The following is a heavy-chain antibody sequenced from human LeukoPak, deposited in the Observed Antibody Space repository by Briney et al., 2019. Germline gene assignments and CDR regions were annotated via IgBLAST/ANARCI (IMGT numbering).Heavy chain of an antibody. J-gene: IGHJ4*02. V-gene: IGHV3-66*01. CDR3: ARGSPRGEQLVLGGFDY. D-gene: IGHD6-13*01. Sequence: GGSLRLSCAASGVTVTTNYMSWVRQAPGKGLEWVSVIYSGGPTYYADSVKGRFTISRDYSKNTLFLQMNSLRAEDTAVYYCARGSPRGEQLVLGGFDYWGQGTLVSVSS. CDR2: IYSGGPT. CDR1: GVTVTTNY.